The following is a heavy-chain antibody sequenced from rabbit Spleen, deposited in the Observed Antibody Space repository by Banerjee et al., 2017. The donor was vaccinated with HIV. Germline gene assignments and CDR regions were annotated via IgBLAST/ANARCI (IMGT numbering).Heavy chain of an antibody. CDR2: IYGGSAAII. J-gene: IGHJ3*01. V-gene: IGHV1S40*01. D-gene: IGHD4-1*01. CDR1: GFTISNYY. Sequence: QSLEESGGDLVKPGASLTLTCTASGFTISNYYMCWVRQAPGKGLEWIACIYGGSAAIIYYANWAKGRFTISKTSSTTVTLQMTSLTAADTATYFCARDLTGVIGWNCGWWGQGTLV. CDR3: ARDLTGVIGWNCGW.